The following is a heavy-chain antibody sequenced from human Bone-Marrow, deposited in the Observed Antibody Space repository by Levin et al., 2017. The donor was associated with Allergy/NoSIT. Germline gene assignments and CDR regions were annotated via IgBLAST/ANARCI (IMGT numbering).Heavy chain of an antibody. CDR3: AKGSRSSRPYYFDN. D-gene: IGHD6-13*01. J-gene: IGHJ4*02. CDR2: ITDDGEST. Sequence: GESLKISCAASGFTFRNYAMSWVRQAPGKGLEWVSAITDDGESTYYADSVKGRFTISRDNSGNTLYLQMNSLRAEDTATYYCAKGSRSSRPYYFDNWGQGTLVTVSS. CDR1: GFTFRNYA. V-gene: IGHV3-23*01.